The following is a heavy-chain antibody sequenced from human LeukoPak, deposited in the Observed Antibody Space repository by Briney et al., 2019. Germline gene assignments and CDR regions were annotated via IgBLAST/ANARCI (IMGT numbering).Heavy chain of an antibody. CDR1: GFTFSSYA. CDR3: AVQRTRWQQVLDH. D-gene: IGHD6-13*01. J-gene: IGHJ4*02. V-gene: IGHV3-30*04. Sequence: PGGSLRLPCAASGFTFSSYAMHWVRQAPGKGLEWVAVISYDGSNKYYADSVKGRFTISRDNSKNTLYLQMNSLRAEDTAVYYCAVQRTRWQQVLDHWGQGTLVTVSS. CDR2: ISYDGSNK.